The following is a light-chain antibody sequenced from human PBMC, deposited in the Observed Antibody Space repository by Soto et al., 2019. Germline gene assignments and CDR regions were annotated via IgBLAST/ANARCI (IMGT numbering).Light chain of an antibody. CDR3: QQYYATPRT. CDR1: QSILFTSKNKNY. CDR2: WAS. V-gene: IGKV4-1*01. J-gene: IGKJ2*01. Sequence: DIVMTQSPDSLAVSLGERATIHCKSSQSILFTSKNKNYLAWYQQKPGQPPKLLISWASTRESGVPVRFSGSGSGTDFTLTIRSLQAEDVAVYYCQQYYATPRTFGPGTKVEIK.